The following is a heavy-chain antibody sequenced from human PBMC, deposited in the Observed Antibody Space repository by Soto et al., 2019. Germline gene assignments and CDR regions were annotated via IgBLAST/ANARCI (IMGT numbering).Heavy chain of an antibody. CDR1: GGSFSGYY. D-gene: IGHD4-17*01. Sequence: PSETLSLTCAVSGGSFSGYYWSWIRQPPGKGLEWIGEINHSGSTNYNPSLKSRVTISVDTSKNQFSLKLSSVTAADTAVYYCARGSGEFWFDPWGQGTLVTVSS. V-gene: IGHV4-34*01. CDR3: ARGSGEFWFDP. J-gene: IGHJ5*02. CDR2: INHSGST.